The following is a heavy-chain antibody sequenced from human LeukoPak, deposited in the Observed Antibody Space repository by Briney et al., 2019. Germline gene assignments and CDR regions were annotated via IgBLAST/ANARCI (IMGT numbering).Heavy chain of an antibody. CDR2: IYYSGST. J-gene: IGHJ4*02. D-gene: IGHD3-22*01. V-gene: IGHV4-31*03. CDR1: GDSISSGGYY. CDR3: ARKYYYYSSGYHY. Sequence: PSETLSLTCTVSGDSISSGGYYWRWIRQHPGKGLEWIGYIYYSGSTYYNPSLKSRVTISVDTSKNQFYLKLSSVTAEDTAVYYCARKYYYYSSGYHYWGQGTLVTVSS.